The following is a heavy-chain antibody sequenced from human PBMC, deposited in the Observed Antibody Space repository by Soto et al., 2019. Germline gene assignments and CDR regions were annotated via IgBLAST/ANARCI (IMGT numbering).Heavy chain of an antibody. CDR1: GGTFSSYI. V-gene: IGHV1-69*08. CDR3: ARDGGYCSGGSCFPYFQH. CDR2: IIPILGIA. D-gene: IGHD2-15*01. J-gene: IGHJ1*01. Sequence: QVQLVQSGAEVKKPGSSVKVSCKASGGTFSSYIISWVRQAPGQGLEWMGRIIPILGIANYAQKFQGRVTITADKSTSTAYMELSSLRSEDTAVYYCARDGGYCSGGSCFPYFQHWGQGTLVTVSS.